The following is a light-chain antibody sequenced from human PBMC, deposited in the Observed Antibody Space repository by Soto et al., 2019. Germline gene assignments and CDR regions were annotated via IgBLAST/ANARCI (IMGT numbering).Light chain of an antibody. CDR1: QSVSNK. CDR2: GAS. J-gene: IGKJ1*01. CDR3: QQYGSSGT. V-gene: IGKV3-20*01. Sequence: EIVMTQSPATLSVSPGERATLSCRASQSVSNKLVWYQQKPGQAPRLLIYGASNRATDIPDRFSGSGSGTDFTLTISRLEPEDFAVYYCQQYGSSGTFGQGTKVDI.